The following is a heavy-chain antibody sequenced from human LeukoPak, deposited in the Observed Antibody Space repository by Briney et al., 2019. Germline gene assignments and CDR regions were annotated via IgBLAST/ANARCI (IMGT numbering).Heavy chain of an antibody. J-gene: IGHJ2*01. CDR1: GGSISNYY. CDR3: ARDSHCSSTSCYVWYFDL. CDR2: IYSNGNT. V-gene: IGHV4-4*07. D-gene: IGHD2-2*01. Sequence: PSETLSLTCSVSGGSISNYYWSWIRQPAGKGPEWIGRIYSNGNTRYNPSLKSRVTMSVDTSKNQFSLKLSSVTAADTAVYYCARDSHCSSTSCYVWYFDLWGRGTLVTVSS.